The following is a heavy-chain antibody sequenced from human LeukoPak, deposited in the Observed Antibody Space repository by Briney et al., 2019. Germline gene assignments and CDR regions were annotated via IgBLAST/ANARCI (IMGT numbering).Heavy chain of an antibody. CDR1: GGSISSYY. V-gene: IGHV4-59*01. J-gene: IGHJ4*02. Sequence: KTSETLSLTCSVFGGSISSYYWSWVRQPPGKGLEWIGYVSYSGSTDYNPSLKSRVVISIDTSKTQFSLRLRSVTAADTAVYYCARENDRYGRIDYWGQGTQVTVSS. CDR3: ARENDRYGRIDY. CDR2: VSYSGST. D-gene: IGHD5-18*01.